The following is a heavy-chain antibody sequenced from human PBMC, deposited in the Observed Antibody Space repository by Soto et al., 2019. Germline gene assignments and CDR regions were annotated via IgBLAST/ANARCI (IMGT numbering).Heavy chain of an antibody. CDR1: GGSISSSSYY. V-gene: IGHV4-39*01. CDR2: IYYSGST. D-gene: IGHD6-6*01. J-gene: IGHJ2*01. CDR3: ARLQFYRNSSSLKEGSWYFDL. Sequence: QLQLQESGPGLVKPSETLSLTCTVSGGSISSSSYYWGWIRQPPGKGLEWIGSIYYSGSTYYNPALKSRVTISIDTSKNQFSLKLSSVTVDEKAVYYCARLQFYRNSSSLKEGSWYFDLWGRGTLVTVSS.